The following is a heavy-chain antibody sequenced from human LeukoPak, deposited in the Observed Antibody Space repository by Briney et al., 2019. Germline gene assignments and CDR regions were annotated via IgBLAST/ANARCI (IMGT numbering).Heavy chain of an antibody. CDR3: VRDGIRDIPGVITIRYDY. CDR2: IKEDGSDK. D-gene: IGHD3-10*01. J-gene: IGHJ4*02. CDR1: AFTFSSYW. V-gene: IGHV3-7*05. Sequence: GGSLRLSCSASAFTFSSYWMTWVRQAPGKGLEWVATIKEDGSDKYYVDSVRGRFTNSRDNAENSLYLQMNSLRAEDTALYYCVRDGIRDIPGVITIRYDYWGQGTLVTVSS.